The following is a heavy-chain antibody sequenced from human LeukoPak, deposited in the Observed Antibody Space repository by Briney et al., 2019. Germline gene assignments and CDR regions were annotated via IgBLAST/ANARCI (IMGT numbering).Heavy chain of an antibody. Sequence: ASVKVSCKASGGTFSSYAISWVRQAPGQGLEWMGWINTNTGNPTYAQGFTGRFVFSLDTSVSTAYLQISSLKAEDTAVYYCARDRYSSSWYSDYWGQGTLVTVSS. V-gene: IGHV7-4-1*02. J-gene: IGHJ4*02. D-gene: IGHD6-13*01. CDR2: INTNTGNP. CDR1: GGTFSSYA. CDR3: ARDRYSSSWYSDY.